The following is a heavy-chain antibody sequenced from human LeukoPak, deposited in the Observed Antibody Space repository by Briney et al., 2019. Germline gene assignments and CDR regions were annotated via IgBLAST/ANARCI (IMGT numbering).Heavy chain of an antibody. V-gene: IGHV4-34*01. CDR3: ARDYYYDSSAYFDAFDS. J-gene: IGHJ3*02. Sequence: SETLSLTCAVYGGSFSGYYWSWTRQPPGKGLEWIGEINHSGNTNYNPSLKSRVTISVDTSKNQFSLKLSSVTAADTPVYYCARDYYYDSSAYFDAFDSWGQGIMVTVSS. D-gene: IGHD3-22*01. CDR1: GGSFSGYY. CDR2: INHSGNT.